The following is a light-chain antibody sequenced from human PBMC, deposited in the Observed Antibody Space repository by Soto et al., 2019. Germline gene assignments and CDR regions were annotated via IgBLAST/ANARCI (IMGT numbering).Light chain of an antibody. Sequence: DIQMTQSPSSLSASVGDTVTITCRASQGISTYFAWYQQQPGQVPNLLIYAASTVPSGVPSRFRGSGAVTGFTLTISSLRPEDVAPYYCQKDNNAPRTVGQGTKVDI. V-gene: IGKV1-27*01. CDR1: QGISTY. CDR3: QKDNNAPRT. J-gene: IGKJ1*01. CDR2: AAS.